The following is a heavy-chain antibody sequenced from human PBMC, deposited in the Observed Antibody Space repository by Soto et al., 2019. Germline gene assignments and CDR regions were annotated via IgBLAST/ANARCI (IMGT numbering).Heavy chain of an antibody. D-gene: IGHD4-17*01. CDR3: ARDPDYGNPDY. J-gene: IGHJ4*02. CDR1: GFTFSRYW. CDR2: IRQDGSET. V-gene: IGHV3-7*01. Sequence: EVQLVESGGGLVQPGGSLRLSCEASGFTFSRYWMSWVRQAPGKGLEWVANIRQDGSETFFVDSVKGRFTISRDNAKSSVFLQMNGLRVEDTAVYYCARDPDYGNPDYWGQGTLGTVSS.